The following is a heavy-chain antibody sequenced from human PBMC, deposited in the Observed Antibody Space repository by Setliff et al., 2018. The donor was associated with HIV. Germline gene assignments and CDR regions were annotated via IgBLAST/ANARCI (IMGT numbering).Heavy chain of an antibody. V-gene: IGHV1-2*02. J-gene: IGHJ4*02. Sequence: GASVKVSCKTFGYRFTDFYVNWVRQAPGQGLEWMGWINPKSGATKNAQKFQGRVTMTRDTSISTVYMELSSLRSEDTAVYYCATPGGPTTVATRSTSFRAPIIYWGLGTLVTVSS. D-gene: IGHD4-17*01. CDR3: ATPGGPTTVATRSTSFRAPIIY. CDR1: GYRFTDFY. CDR2: INPKSGAT.